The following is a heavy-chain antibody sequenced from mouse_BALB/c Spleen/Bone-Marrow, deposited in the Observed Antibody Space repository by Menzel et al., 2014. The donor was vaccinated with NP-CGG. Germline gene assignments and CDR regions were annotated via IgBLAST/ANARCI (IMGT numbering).Heavy chain of an antibody. CDR3: ALYGNYAGN. Sequence: VQLQQSGAELVRPGSSVKISCKASGYAFSSYWLNWVKQRPGQGLEWVGQLYPGDGDTNYNGKFKGKATLTADKSSSTAYMQLSSLTSEDSAVYFCALYGNYAGNWGQGTLVTVSA. CDR2: LYPGDGDT. CDR1: GYAFSSYW. J-gene: IGHJ3*01. D-gene: IGHD2-1*01. V-gene: IGHV1-80*01.